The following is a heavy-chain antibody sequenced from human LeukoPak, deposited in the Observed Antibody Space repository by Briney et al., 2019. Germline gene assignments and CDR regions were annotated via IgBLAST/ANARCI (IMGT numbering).Heavy chain of an antibody. Sequence: SETLSLTCSVSGGSISSGDYCWSWIRQHPGKGLEWIGYIYLSGSTYYNPSLKSRVTISVDTSKNQFSLNLSSVTAADTAVYYCARDRVEMTTVDYWGQGTLVTVSS. V-gene: IGHV4-31*03. J-gene: IGHJ4*02. D-gene: IGHD5-24*01. CDR3: ARDRVEMTTVDY. CDR2: IYLSGST. CDR1: GGSISSGDYC.